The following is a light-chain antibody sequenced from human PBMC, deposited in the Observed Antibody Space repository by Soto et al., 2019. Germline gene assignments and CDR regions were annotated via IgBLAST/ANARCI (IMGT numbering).Light chain of an antibody. Sequence: DIQMTQSPSSLSASGGDSVTITCQASQDIYDYLNWYQHKPGKAPRLLIYAASNLETGVPSRFSGSGSGTDFTFTINSLQPEDIATYYCQQYDNSPMFTFGRGTKVEI. CDR1: QDIYDY. V-gene: IGKV1-33*01. CDR2: AAS. CDR3: QQYDNSPMFT. J-gene: IGKJ2*01.